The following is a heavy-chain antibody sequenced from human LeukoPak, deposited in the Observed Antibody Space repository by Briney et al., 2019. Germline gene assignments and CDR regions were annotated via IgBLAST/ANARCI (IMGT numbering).Heavy chain of an antibody. D-gene: IGHD6-13*01. J-gene: IGHJ4*02. CDR2: IDWDDDK. V-gene: IGHV2-70*11. CDR1: GFSLSTRGMC. CDR3: ARMGAAAGLFDY. Sequence: SGPTLVNPTQTLTLTCTFSGFSLSTRGMCVSWIRQPPGKALEWLARIDWDDDKYYSTSLKTRLTISKDTSKNQVVLTMTNMDPVDTATYYCARMGAAAGLFDYWGQGTLVTVSS.